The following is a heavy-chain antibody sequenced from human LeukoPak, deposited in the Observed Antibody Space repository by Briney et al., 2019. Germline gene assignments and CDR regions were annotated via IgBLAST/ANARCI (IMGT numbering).Heavy chain of an antibody. D-gene: IGHD6-6*01. J-gene: IGHJ4*02. CDR2: ISYDGSNK. V-gene: IGHV3-30*04. CDR1: GFTFSSYA. Sequence: GRSLRLSCAASGFTFSSYAMHWVRQAPGKGLEWVAVISYDGSNKYYADSVKGRFTISRDNSKNTLYLQMNSLRAEDTAVYYCAKDGMYSSSSSYYFDYWGQGTLVTVSS. CDR3: AKDGMYSSSSSYYFDY.